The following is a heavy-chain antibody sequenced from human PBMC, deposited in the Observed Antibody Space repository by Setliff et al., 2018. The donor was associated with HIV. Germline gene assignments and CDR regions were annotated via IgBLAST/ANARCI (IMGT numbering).Heavy chain of an antibody. V-gene: IGHV1-69*10. CDR2: IIPILGIA. CDR3: ARTIYDYVWGSYHTFDY. CDR1: GGTFSSYA. Sequence: SVKVSCKASGGTFSSYAISWVRQAPGQGLEWMGGIIPILGIANYAQKFQGRVTITADKSTSTAYMELSSLRSEDTAVYYCARTIYDYVWGSYHTFDYWGQGTLVTVSS. D-gene: IGHD3-16*02. J-gene: IGHJ4*02.